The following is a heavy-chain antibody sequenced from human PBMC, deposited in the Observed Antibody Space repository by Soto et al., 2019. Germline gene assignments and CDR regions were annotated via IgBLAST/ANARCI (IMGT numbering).Heavy chain of an antibody. D-gene: IGHD2-15*01. CDR3: AKIAPNCSGGSCYSDNWFDP. V-gene: IGHV3-23*01. J-gene: IGHJ5*02. CDR1: GFTFSSYA. Sequence: PGGSLRLSCAASGFTFSSYAMSWVRQAPGKGLEWVSAISGSGGSTYYADSVKGRFTISRDNSKNTLYLQRNSLRAEDTAVYYCAKIAPNCSGGSCYSDNWFDPWGQGTLVTVSS. CDR2: ISGSGGST.